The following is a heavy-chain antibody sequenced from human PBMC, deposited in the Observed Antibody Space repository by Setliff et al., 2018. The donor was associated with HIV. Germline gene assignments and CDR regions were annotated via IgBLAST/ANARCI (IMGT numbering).Heavy chain of an antibody. V-gene: IGHV1-18*01. D-gene: IGHD4-17*01. Sequence: ASVKVSCKASGYIFSTYGISWVRRAPGQGLEWMGWISASNGNTHYAQKVQGRVTLTTDTSTNTAYMELRSLRSDDAAVYYCAKTTPQPHYYYYVDVWGKGTTVTVSS. J-gene: IGHJ6*03. CDR2: ISASNGNT. CDR3: AKTTPQPHYYYYVDV. CDR1: GYIFSTYG.